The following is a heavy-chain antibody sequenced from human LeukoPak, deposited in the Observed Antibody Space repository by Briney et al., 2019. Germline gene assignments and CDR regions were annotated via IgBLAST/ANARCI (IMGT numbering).Heavy chain of an antibody. CDR1: GNSISSSSYY. CDR2: IYYSGST. Sequence: SETLSLTCTVSGNSISSSSYYWGWIRQPPGKGLEWIGSIYYSGSTYYNPSLKSRVTISVDTSKNQFSLKLSSVTAADTAVYYCARQLEDVVVVAASFDYWGQGTLVTVSS. V-gene: IGHV4-39*01. J-gene: IGHJ4*02. D-gene: IGHD2-15*01. CDR3: ARQLEDVVVVAASFDY.